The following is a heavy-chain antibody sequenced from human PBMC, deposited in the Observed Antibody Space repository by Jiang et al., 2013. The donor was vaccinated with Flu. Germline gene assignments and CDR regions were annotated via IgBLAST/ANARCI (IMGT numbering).Heavy chain of an antibody. CDR1: GFTFSSYA. Sequence: VQLVESGGGLVQPGGSLRLSCSASGFTFSSYAMHWVRQAPGKGLEYVSAISSNGGSTYYADSVKGRFTISRDNSKNTLYLQMSSLRAEDTAVYYCVKDLSSGGYDFWSGYYTGAFDIWGQGTMVTVSS. CDR3: VKDLSSGGYDFWSGYYTGAFDI. V-gene: IGHV3-64D*06. CDR2: ISSNGGST. D-gene: IGHD3-3*01. J-gene: IGHJ3*02.